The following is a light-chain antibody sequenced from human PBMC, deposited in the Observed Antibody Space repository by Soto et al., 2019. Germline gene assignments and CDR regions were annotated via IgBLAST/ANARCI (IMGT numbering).Light chain of an antibody. V-gene: IGLV1-40*01. CDR3: SSYAGSDNFV. Sequence: QSVLTQPPSVSGXPGQRVTXSSTGSSSNFGAGYEVNXXKQLTGTAPTLAIFNNLNRQSGGHERFSGYKSGNTASLTVSWLQADDAADYYCSSYAGSDNFVFGTGTKVTVL. J-gene: IGLJ1*01. CDR2: NNL. CDR1: SSNFGAGYE.